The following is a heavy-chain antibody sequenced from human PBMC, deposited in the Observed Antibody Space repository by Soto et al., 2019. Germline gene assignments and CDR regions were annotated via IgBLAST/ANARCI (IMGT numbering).Heavy chain of an antibody. Sequence: QVQLVQSGAEVKKPGASVKVSCKASGYTFTSYAMHWVRQAPGQRLEWMGWINAGNGNTKYSQKFQGRVTITRDTPASTAYMALSSLRSGDMAVYYCARDVGATGDWGQGTLVTVSS. CDR1: GYTFTSYA. CDR2: INAGNGNT. CDR3: ARDVGATGD. D-gene: IGHD1-26*01. V-gene: IGHV1-3*01. J-gene: IGHJ4*02.